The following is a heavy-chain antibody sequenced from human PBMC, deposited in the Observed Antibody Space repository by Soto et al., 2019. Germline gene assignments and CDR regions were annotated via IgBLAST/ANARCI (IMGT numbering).Heavy chain of an antibody. Sequence: QVQLVQSGAEVKKPGSSVKVSCKASGRTFSSYTISWVRQAPGQGLEWMGRIIPILGIANYAQKFQGRVTITADKSTSTAYMELSSLRSEDTAVYYCAREIAAAGSGDYWGQGTLVTVSS. CDR3: AREIAAAGSGDY. V-gene: IGHV1-69*08. CDR1: GRTFSSYT. CDR2: IIPILGIA. J-gene: IGHJ4*02. D-gene: IGHD6-25*01.